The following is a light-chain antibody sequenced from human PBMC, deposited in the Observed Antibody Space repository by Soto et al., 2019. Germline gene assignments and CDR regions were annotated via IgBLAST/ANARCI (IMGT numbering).Light chain of an antibody. CDR1: SGSIASNY. V-gene: IGLV6-57*03. CDR2: EDN. CDR3: QSYDSSNYV. Sequence: NFMLTQPHSVSESPGKRVTISCTRSSGSIASNYVQWYQQRPGSAPTTVIYEDNQRPSGVPDRFSGSIDSSSNSASLTISGLKTEDEADYYCQSYDSSNYVFGTGTKLTVL. J-gene: IGLJ1*01.